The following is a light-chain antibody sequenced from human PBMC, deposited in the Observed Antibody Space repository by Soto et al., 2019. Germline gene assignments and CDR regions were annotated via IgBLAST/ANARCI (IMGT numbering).Light chain of an antibody. CDR1: QSISSY. V-gene: IGKV1-39*01. J-gene: IGKJ1*01. CDR3: QQSYSTPWT. CDR2: SAS. Sequence: DIQMTQSPSSLSASAGDRVTITCRASQSISSYLNWYQHKPGKAPKLLIYSASSLQSGVPSRFSGRGSGTDFTLTISSLQPEDFVTYYCQQSYSTPWTFGQGTKVEIK.